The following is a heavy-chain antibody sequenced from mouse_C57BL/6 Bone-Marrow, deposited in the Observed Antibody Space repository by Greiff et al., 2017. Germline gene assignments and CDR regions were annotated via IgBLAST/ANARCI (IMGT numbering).Heavy chain of an antibody. J-gene: IGHJ4*01. D-gene: IGHD1-1*01. Sequence: EVQVVESGAELVRPGASVKLSCTASGFNIKDYYMHWVKQRPEQGLEWIGRIDPEDGDTEYAPKFQGKATMTADTSSNTAYLQLSSLTSEDTAVYYCTRAYYGSSYDYAMDYWGQGTSVTVSS. CDR1: GFNIKDYY. CDR3: TRAYYGSSYDYAMDY. CDR2: IDPEDGDT. V-gene: IGHV14-1*01.